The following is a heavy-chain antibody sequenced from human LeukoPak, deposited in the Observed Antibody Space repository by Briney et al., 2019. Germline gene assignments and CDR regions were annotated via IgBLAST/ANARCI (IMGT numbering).Heavy chain of an antibody. CDR1: GGSISSYY. J-gene: IGHJ4*02. CDR2: IYYSGST. Sequence: SETLSLTCTVSGGSISSYYWSWIRQPPGKGLEWIGYIYYSGSTNYNPSLKSRVTISVDTSKNQFSLKLSSVTAADTAVYYCARQVKTYYGSGSFDYWGQGTLVSVSS. D-gene: IGHD3-10*01. CDR3: ARQVKTYYGSGSFDY. V-gene: IGHV4-59*08.